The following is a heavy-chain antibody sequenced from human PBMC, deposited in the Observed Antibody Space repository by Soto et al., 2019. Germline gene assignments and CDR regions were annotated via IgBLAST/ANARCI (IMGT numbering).Heavy chain of an antibody. CDR2: ISWDDDK. Sequence: QITLKESGPTLVKPTQTLTLTCTFSGFSLNTTGVGVGWIRQPPGKALEWLAFISWDDDKRYSASLKSRLTIPKDTSKNQVVLTMTNMDPVDTGTYYCAHCPRFCSGAGCYSYSYLDVWGKGTTVTVS. V-gene: IGHV2-5*02. CDR1: GFSLNTTGVG. J-gene: IGHJ6*03. D-gene: IGHD2-15*01. CDR3: AHCPRFCSGAGCYSYSYLDV.